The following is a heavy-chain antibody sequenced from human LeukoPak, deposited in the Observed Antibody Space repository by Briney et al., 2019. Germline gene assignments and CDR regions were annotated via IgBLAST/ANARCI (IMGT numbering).Heavy chain of an antibody. D-gene: IGHD6-13*01. Sequence: KPSETLSLTCTVSGGSISGFYWSWIRQPPGKGLEWVGEIYDSGSTNYNPSLKSRVTISVDKSKNQFSLRLSSVTAADTAVYYCARGYSSSWSDYWGQGTLVTVSS. V-gene: IGHV4-59*12. CDR2: IYDSGST. CDR1: GGSISGFY. CDR3: ARGYSSSWSDY. J-gene: IGHJ4*02.